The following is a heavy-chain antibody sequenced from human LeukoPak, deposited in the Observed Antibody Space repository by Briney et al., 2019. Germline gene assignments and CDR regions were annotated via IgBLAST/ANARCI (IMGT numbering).Heavy chain of an antibody. CDR3: ARNPVEYSSSYGYYYYGMDV. J-gene: IGHJ6*02. D-gene: IGHD6-6*01. CDR2: ISGSGSNT. Sequence: GGSLRLSCAASGFTFSSYGMRWVRQAPGKGLEWVSSISGSGSNTYYADSVKGRFTISRDNSKNSLYLQMNSLRAEDTAVYYCARNPVEYSSSYGYYYYGMDVWGQGTTVTVSS. V-gene: IGHV3-23*01. CDR1: GFTFSSYG.